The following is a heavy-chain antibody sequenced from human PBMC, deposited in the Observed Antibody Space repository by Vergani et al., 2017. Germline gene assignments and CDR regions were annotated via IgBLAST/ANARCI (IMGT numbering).Heavy chain of an antibody. V-gene: IGHV3-48*01. CDR1: GFALNRHA. CDR2: ISSSSSTI. Sequence: VQLVESGGGVVQPGTSLRLSCVVSGFALNRHAMYWVRQAPGKGLEWVSYISSSSSTIYYADSVKGRFTISRDNAKNSLYLQMNSLRAEDTAVYYCARDFSGSYWGPSDYWGQGTLVTVSS. D-gene: IGHD1-26*01. J-gene: IGHJ4*02. CDR3: ARDFSGSYWGPSDY.